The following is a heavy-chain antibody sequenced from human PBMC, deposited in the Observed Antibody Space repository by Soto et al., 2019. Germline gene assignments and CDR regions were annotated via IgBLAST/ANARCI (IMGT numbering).Heavy chain of an antibody. J-gene: IGHJ5*02. CDR3: ARHGVSSGINWFDP. D-gene: IGHD6-19*01. CDR2: IYYSGST. CDR1: GGSISSSSYY. Sequence: PSETLSLTCTVSGGSISSSSYYWGWIRQPPGKGLEWIGSIYYSGSTYYNPSLKSRVTISVDTSKSQFSLKLSSVTAADTAVYYCARHGVSSGINWFDPWGQGTLVTVS. V-gene: IGHV4-39*01.